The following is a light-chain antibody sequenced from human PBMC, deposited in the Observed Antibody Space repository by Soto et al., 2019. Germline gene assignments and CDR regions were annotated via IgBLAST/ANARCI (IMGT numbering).Light chain of an antibody. CDR3: QQARNYWT. CDR2: KSS. Sequence: DIQMTQSPSTLSASVGDRVTITCRASQRISIWLAWYQQKTGKSPKRLIYKSSNLESGVPPRLSGSGSGTEFTLTISSRQTDDFATHYCQQARNYWTFCQGTKVEIK. V-gene: IGKV1-5*03. J-gene: IGKJ1*01. CDR1: QRISIW.